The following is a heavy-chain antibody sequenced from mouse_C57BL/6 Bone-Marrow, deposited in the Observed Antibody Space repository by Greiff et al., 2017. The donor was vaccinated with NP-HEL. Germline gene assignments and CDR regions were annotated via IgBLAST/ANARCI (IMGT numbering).Heavy chain of an antibody. CDR3: ARSGYAPYDD. V-gene: IGHV8-12*01. J-gene: IGHJ2*01. CDR1: GFSLSTSGKG. Sequence: QVTLQESGPGILQSSPTLSLTCSFSGFSLSTSGKGVSWLRQPSGNGLVWLAHIYRDDDKRYNPSLKSRLSISKDTSRNQLILKITSVEAADTGTYYCARSGYAPYDDWGKGTTLTVYS. CDR2: IYRDDDK. D-gene: IGHD6-5*01.